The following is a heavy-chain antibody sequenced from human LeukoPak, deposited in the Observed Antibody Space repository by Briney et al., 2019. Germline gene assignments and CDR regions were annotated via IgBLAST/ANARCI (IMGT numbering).Heavy chain of an antibody. D-gene: IGHD4-11*01. Sequence: GGSLRLSCAASGFTFDDYGMSWVRQAPGKGLEWVSGINWNGVSTGYVDSVKGRFTISRDNAKNSLYLQVNSLRAEDTALYYCARALSNYVDYYYYYYMDVWGKGTTVTVSS. CDR1: GFTFDDYG. CDR2: INWNGVST. V-gene: IGHV3-20*04. J-gene: IGHJ6*03. CDR3: ARALSNYVDYYYYYYMDV.